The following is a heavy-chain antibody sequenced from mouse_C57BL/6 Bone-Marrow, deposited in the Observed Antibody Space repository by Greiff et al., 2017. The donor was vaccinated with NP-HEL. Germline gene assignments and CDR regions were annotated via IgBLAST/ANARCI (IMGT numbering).Heavy chain of an antibody. CDR1: GYTFTSYW. Sequence: VQLQQPGAELVKPGASVKLSCKASGYTFTSYWMHWVKQRPGQGLEWIGMIHPNSGSTNYNEKFKSKATLTVDKSSSTAYMQLSSLTSEDSAVYYGSYYSNYNYAMDYWGQGTSVTVSS. D-gene: IGHD2-5*01. CDR2: IHPNSGST. V-gene: IGHV1-64*01. J-gene: IGHJ4*01. CDR3: SYYSNYNYAMDY.